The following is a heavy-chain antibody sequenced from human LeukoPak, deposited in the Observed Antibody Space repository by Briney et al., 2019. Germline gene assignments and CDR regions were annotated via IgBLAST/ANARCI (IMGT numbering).Heavy chain of an antibody. CDR3: ARGLESIAAAGTYYYYYMDV. V-gene: IGHV1-8*01. CDR1: GYTFTSYD. D-gene: IGHD6-13*01. Sequence: ASVKVSCKASGYTFTSYDINWVRQATGQGLEWLGWMNPNSGNTGYAQKFQGRVTMTRNTSISTAYMELSSLRSEDTAVYYCARGLESIAAAGTYYYYYMDVWGKGTTVTVSS. CDR2: MNPNSGNT. J-gene: IGHJ6*03.